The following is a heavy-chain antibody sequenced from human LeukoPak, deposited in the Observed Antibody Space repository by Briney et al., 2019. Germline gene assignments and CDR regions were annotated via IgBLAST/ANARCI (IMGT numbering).Heavy chain of an antibody. J-gene: IGHJ6*03. V-gene: IGHV5-51*01. D-gene: IGHD6-6*01. CDR2: MYPGDSDT. Sequence: GESLKISCKGSGYGFTSYWIGWVRPMPGKGLAWMGIMYPGDSDTRYSPSFLGQVTISADKSISTGYLQWSSLKASDTAMYYCARHWYSSWSSYYMDVWGKGTMVTVSS. CDR3: ARHWYSSWSSYYMDV. CDR1: GYGFTSYW.